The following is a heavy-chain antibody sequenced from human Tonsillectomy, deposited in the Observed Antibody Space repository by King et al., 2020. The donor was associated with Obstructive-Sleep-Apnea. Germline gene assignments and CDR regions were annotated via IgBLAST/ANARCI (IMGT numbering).Heavy chain of an antibody. CDR2: ISGSGGST. V-gene: IGHV3-23*04. Sequence: QLVQFGGGLVQPGGSLRLSCAASGFTFSSYAMSWVRQAPGKGLEWVSAISGSGGSTYYADSVKARFTISRDNSKNTLYLQMNSLRAEDTAVYYCAKDLLDGSSTSCYATFYYYGMDVWGQGTTVTVSS. J-gene: IGHJ6*02. CDR1: GFTFSSYA. CDR3: AKDLLDGSSTSCYATFYYYGMDV. D-gene: IGHD2-2*01.